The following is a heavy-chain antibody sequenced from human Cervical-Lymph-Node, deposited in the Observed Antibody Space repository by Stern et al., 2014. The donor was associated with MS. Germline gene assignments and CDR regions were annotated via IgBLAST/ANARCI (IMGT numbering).Heavy chain of an antibody. Sequence: QMQLVQYGGGVVQPGRSLRLSCAASGFTFSSYGMHWVRQAPGKGLEWVAVVSNDGNTEDYADSVRGRFTISRDNSKNTLHLQMNRLRREDTALYYCAKLAVTTDLDYWGQGTLVTVSP. CDR3: AKLAVTTDLDY. J-gene: IGHJ4*02. D-gene: IGHD6-19*01. CDR1: GFTFSSYG. CDR2: VSNDGNTE. V-gene: IGHV3-30*18.